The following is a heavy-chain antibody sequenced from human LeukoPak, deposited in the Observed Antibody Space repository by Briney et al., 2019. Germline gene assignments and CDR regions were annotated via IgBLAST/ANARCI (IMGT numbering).Heavy chain of an antibody. CDR2: IYTSGST. J-gene: IGHJ5*02. CDR3: ARAGVDCSTTTCEGPNWFDP. V-gene: IGHV4-61*02. Sequence: ASETLSLTCTVSGGPISSGSYYWSWIRQPAGKGLEWIGRIYTSGSTNYNPSLKSRVTMSVDTSKNQFSLKLSSVTAADTAVYHCARAGVDCSTTTCEGPNWFDPWGQGTLVTVSS. D-gene: IGHD2-2*01. CDR1: GGPISSGSYY.